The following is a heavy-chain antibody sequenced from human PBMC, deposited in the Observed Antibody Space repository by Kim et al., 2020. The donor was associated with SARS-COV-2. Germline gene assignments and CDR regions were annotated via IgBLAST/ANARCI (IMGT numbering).Heavy chain of an antibody. CDR1: GFTFSSYD. CDR3: ARGGGDGSGSYIYYYYGMDV. Sequence: GGSLRLSCAASGFTFSSYDMHWVRQATGKGLEWVSAIGTAGDTYYPGSVKGRFTISRENAKNSLYLQMNSLRAGDTAVYYCARGGGDGSGSYIYYYYGMDVWGQGSTVTVSS. J-gene: IGHJ6*02. V-gene: IGHV3-13*01. D-gene: IGHD3-10*01. CDR2: IGTAGDT.